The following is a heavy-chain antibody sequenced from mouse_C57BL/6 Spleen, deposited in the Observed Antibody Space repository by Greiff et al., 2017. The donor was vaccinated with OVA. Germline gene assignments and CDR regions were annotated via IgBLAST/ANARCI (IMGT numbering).Heavy chain of an antibody. CDR3: ARGDGYHWYFDV. J-gene: IGHJ1*03. CDR1: GFSLTSYG. V-gene: IGHV2-2*01. D-gene: IGHD2-3*01. Sequence: VQGVESGPGLVQPSQSLSITCTVSGFSLTSYGVHWVRQSPGKGLEWLGVIWSGGSTDYNAAFISRLSISKDNSKSQVFFKMNSLQADDTAIYYCARGDGYHWYFDVWGTGTTVTVSS. CDR2: IWSGGST.